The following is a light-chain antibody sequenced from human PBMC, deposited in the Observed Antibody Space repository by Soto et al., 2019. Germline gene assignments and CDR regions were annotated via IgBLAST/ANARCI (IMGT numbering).Light chain of an antibody. J-gene: IGKJ3*01. CDR3: QQYNIWPFT. CDR2: GAS. CDR1: QSVSSD. Sequence: EIVMTQSPDTLAVSPGERATLSCRASQSVSSDLAWYQQRPGQAPRALIYGASTRATGVAARFSGSGSGTEFILTISSLQSEDFAVYYCQQYNIWPFTFGPGTKVDIK. V-gene: IGKV3-15*01.